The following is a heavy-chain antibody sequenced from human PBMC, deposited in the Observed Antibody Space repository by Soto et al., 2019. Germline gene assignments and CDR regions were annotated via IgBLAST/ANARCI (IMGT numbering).Heavy chain of an antibody. D-gene: IGHD3-10*01. CDR3: ARVGPYASGTYSFRHNRFDP. J-gene: IGHJ5*02. V-gene: IGHV3-53*04. CDR1: GFTVTSSH. Sequence: EVQLVESGGRLVQPGGSLRLSCAASGFTVTSSHMTWVRQAPGKGLEWVSVVFIGGTTQYAASVKGGFTISIDKSENTIYVQMNSLRAEDTAMYCARVGPYASGTYSFRHNRFDPWGQGTQVIVSP. CDR2: VFIGGTT.